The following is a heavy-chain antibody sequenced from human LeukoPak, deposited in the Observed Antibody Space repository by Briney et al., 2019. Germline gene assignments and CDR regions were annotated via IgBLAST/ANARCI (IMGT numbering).Heavy chain of an antibody. CDR3: ARGTGTTAYFDY. CDR1: GFTFSDYY. CDR2: ISSSSSYT. V-gene: IGHV3-11*06. J-gene: IGHJ4*02. D-gene: IGHD1-1*01. Sequence: SGGSLRLSCEASGFTFSDYYMSWVRQVPGKGLEWVSYISSSSSYTKYADSVKGRFTISRDNAKNSLYLQVNSLRAEDTAVYYCARGTGTTAYFDYWGQGTLVTVSS.